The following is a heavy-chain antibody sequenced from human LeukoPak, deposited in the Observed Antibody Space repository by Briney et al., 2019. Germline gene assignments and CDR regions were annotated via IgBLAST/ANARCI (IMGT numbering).Heavy chain of an antibody. CDR1: GGSISSYY. CDR2: IYYSGST. D-gene: IGHD6-19*01. V-gene: IGHV4-59*01. Sequence: AETLSLTCTVSGGSISSYYWSWIRQPPGKGLEWIGYIYYSGSTNYNPSLKSRVTISIDTSKNQFSLKLSSVTAADTVVYYCARGQGWADFDYWGQGTLVTVSS. CDR3: ARGQGWADFDY. J-gene: IGHJ4*02.